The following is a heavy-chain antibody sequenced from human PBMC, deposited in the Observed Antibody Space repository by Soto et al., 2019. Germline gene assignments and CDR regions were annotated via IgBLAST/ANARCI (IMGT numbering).Heavy chain of an antibody. CDR3: AHKGPEDWPLDY. Sequence: QITLKESGPTLVRPTQTLTLTCAFSGFSLSTSGVGVGWIRQPQGKALEWLAVIYWVDSKHYSPSLMSRLTITKDTSKHLVVLTMTNMDPMDPGTYYCAHKGPEDWPLDYWGQGTLVTVSS. CDR1: GFSLSTSGVG. V-gene: IGHV2-5*02. J-gene: IGHJ4*02. CDR2: IYWVDSK. D-gene: IGHD3-9*01.